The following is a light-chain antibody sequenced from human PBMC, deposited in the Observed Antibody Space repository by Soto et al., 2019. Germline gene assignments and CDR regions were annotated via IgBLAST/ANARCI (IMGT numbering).Light chain of an antibody. CDR2: DVS. CDR3: CSYAGTYTYV. J-gene: IGLJ1*01. Sequence: QSVLTQPRSVSGSPGQSVTISCTGTSSDVGGFNSVSWYQQHPGKAPKVMIYDVSKRPSGVPDRFSGSKSGNTASLTISGLQADDEADYYCCSYAGTYTYVFGPGTKLTVL. V-gene: IGLV2-11*01. CDR1: SSDVGGFNS.